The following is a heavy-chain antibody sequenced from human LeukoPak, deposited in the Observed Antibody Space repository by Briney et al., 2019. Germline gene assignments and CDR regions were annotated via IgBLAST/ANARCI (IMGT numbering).Heavy chain of an antibody. CDR3: ATHSSSSNHFDY. Sequence: SETLSLTCTVSGGSLSTFYWSWIRQPPGKGLEWIGYIYYSGTTNYNPSLKSRVTISVDTSKNQFSLKLSSVTAADTAVYYCATHSSSSNHFDYWGQGTLVTVSS. J-gene: IGHJ4*02. CDR1: GGSLSTFY. V-gene: IGHV4-59*01. CDR2: IYYSGTT. D-gene: IGHD6-6*01.